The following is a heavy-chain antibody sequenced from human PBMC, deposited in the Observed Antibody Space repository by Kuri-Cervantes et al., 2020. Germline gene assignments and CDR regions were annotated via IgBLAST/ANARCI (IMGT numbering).Heavy chain of an antibody. D-gene: IGHD3-10*01. V-gene: IGHV3-21*04. J-gene: IGHJ4*02. CDR3: AKDVGGGSWSYYYFDS. CDR2: ISDNSRYI. CDR1: GFTFSSYS. Sequence: GGSLRLSCITSGFTFSSYSMNWVRQAQGQGLEWVSSISDNSRYIYYADSVKGRFTISRDNDKNSLYLQMNSVRAEDTALYYCAKDVGGGSWSYYYFDSWGQGTLVTVSS.